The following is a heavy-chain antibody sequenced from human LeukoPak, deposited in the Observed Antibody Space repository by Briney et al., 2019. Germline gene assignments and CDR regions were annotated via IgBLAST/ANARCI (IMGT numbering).Heavy chain of an antibody. CDR3: ARGRLIVVVPAASRGKYNWFDP. J-gene: IGHJ5*02. D-gene: IGHD2-2*01. CDR1: GGSFSGYY. Sequence: SETLSLTCAVYGGSFSGYYWSWIRQPPGKGLEWIGEINHSGCTNYNPSLKSRVTISVDTSKNQFSLKLSSVTAADTAVYYCARGRLIVVVPAASRGKYNWFDPWGQGTLVTVSS. V-gene: IGHV4-34*01. CDR2: INHSGCT.